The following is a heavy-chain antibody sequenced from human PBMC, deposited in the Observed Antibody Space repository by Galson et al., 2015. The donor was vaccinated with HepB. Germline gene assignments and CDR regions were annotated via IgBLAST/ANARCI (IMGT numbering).Heavy chain of an antibody. Sequence: SLRLSCAASGFTFSSYAMSWVRQAPGKGLEWVSAIYSVTGTHYGDSVKGRFTISRDNSKNTVHLQMNSLRAEDTAVYYCAKSWRYYDSSGYYSFDYWGQGTLVIVSS. D-gene: IGHD3-22*01. CDR1: GFTFSSYA. CDR3: AKSWRYYDSSGYYSFDY. J-gene: IGHJ4*02. V-gene: IGHV3-23*05. CDR2: IYSVTGT.